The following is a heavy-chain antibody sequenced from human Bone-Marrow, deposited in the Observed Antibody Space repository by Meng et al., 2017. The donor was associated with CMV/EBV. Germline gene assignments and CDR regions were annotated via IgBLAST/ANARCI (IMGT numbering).Heavy chain of an antibody. D-gene: IGHD6-13*01. V-gene: IGHV4-39*07. J-gene: IGHJ4*02. Sequence: SETLSLTCTISGGSITSNNYFWGWIRQPPGKGLEWIGSISYSGTTYYNPSLKSRVTMSVDTSKNQFSLKVTSVTAADTAVYYCARVRQLVLDYWGQGTLVTVSS. CDR1: GGSITSNNYF. CDR2: ISYSGTT. CDR3: ARVRQLVLDY.